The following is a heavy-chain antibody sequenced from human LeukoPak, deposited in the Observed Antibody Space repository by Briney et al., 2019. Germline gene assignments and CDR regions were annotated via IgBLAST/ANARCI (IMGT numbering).Heavy chain of an antibody. Sequence: GGSLRLSCAASGFIFSNYALVWVRQAPGKGLEWVSSIWGSGVTTRYADAVKGRFTISRDNSKNTLYLQMNSLGADNTAVYFCGRDPNGDYVGAFEFWGQGTMVTVSS. D-gene: IGHD4-17*01. V-gene: IGHV3-23*01. CDR3: GRDPNGDYVGAFEF. J-gene: IGHJ3*01. CDR2: IWGSGVTT. CDR1: GFIFSNYA.